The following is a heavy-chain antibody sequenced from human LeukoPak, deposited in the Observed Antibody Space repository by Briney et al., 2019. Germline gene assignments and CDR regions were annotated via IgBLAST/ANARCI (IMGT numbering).Heavy chain of an antibody. Sequence: TGGSLRLSCAASGFTFSSYWMHWVRQAPGKGLVWVSRINSDGSSTSYADSVKGRFTISRDNAKNTLYLQMNSLRAEDTAVYYCAREKEENDYYYAPPTGFGPWGQGTLVTVSS. CDR3: AREKEENDYYYAPPTGFGP. V-gene: IGHV3-74*01. CDR1: GFTFSSYW. D-gene: IGHD3-22*01. CDR2: INSDGSST. J-gene: IGHJ5*02.